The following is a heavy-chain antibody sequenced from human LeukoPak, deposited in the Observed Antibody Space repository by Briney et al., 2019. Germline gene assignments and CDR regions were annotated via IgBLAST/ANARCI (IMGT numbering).Heavy chain of an antibody. J-gene: IGHJ3*02. CDR2: ISGSGGST. CDR1: GFTFSSYA. CDR3: ARGYSRAAFDI. Sequence: GGSLRLSCAASGFTFSSYAMSWVRQAPGKGLEWVSAISGSGGSTYYADSVKGRFTVSRDNGKNSLLLQMNSLRAEDTALYYCARGYSRAAFDIWGQGTVVAVSS. D-gene: IGHD2-15*01. V-gene: IGHV3-23*01.